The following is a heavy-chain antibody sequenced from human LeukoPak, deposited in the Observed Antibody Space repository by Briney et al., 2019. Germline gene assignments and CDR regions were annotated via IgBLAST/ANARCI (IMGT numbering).Heavy chain of an antibody. Sequence: GGSLRLSCAASGFTFGNYAMSWVRQAPGKGLEWVSGISGSGDSTYYADSVKGRFTISRDNSKNTLYLQMNSLRAEDTAVFYCAKDRWLQFGGSFDYWGQGTLVTVSS. CDR2: ISGSGDST. D-gene: IGHD5-24*01. CDR3: AKDRWLQFGGSFDY. CDR1: GFTFGNYA. J-gene: IGHJ4*02. V-gene: IGHV3-23*01.